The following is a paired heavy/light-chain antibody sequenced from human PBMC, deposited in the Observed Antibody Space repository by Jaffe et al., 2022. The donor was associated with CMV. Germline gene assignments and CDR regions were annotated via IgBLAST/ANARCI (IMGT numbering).Heavy chain of an antibody. D-gene: IGHD2-21*01. CDR3: ARAGNSPYEVYNWFDP. CDR1: GYTFTSYG. CDR2: ISAYNGNT. Sequence: QVQLVQSGAEVKKPGASIKVSCKASGYTFTSYGISWVRQAPGQGLEWMGWISAYNGNTNYAQKLQGRVTMTTDTSTSAAYMELRSLRSDDTAVYYCARAGNSPYEVYNWFDPWGQGTLVTVSS. V-gene: IGHV1-18*01. J-gene: IGHJ5*02.
Light chain of an antibody. CDR2: DNS. Sequence: QSVLTQPPSVSGAPGQRVTISCTGSSSNIGAGYDVHWYQQLPGTAPKLLIYDNSNRPSGVPDRFSGSKSGTSASLAITGLQAEDEADYYCQSYDSSLSGYVFGTGTKVTVL. V-gene: IGLV1-40*01. J-gene: IGLJ1*01. CDR1: SSNIGAGYD. CDR3: QSYDSSLSGYV.